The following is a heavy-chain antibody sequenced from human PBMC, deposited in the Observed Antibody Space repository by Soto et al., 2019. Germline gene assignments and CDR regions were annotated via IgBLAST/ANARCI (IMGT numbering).Heavy chain of an antibody. CDR1: GFTFSSYG. D-gene: IGHD3-22*01. CDR3: ANQIATGH. V-gene: IGHV3-30*18. Sequence: QVQLVEAGGGVVQPGRSLRLSCEASGFTFSSYGMHWVRQAPGKGLEWVAVISYDGNTKYYSDSVKGRFTISRDNSKNTLYLQLNSLRTEDTAVYYCANQIATGHWGRGTLVTVSA. J-gene: IGHJ4*02. CDR2: ISYDGNTK.